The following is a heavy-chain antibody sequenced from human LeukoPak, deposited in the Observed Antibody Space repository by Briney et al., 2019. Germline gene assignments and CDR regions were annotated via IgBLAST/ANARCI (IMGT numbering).Heavy chain of an antibody. CDR3: ARVTMVRGVILNYYGMDV. V-gene: IGHV1-18*04. CDR1: GYSFTGYY. Sequence: ASVKVSCRASGYSFTGYYIHWLRQAPGQGLEWMGWINPYSGDTNYAQKLQGRVTMTTDTSTSTAYMELRSLRSDDTAVYYCARVTMVRGVILNYYGMDVWGQGTTVTVSS. CDR2: INPYSGDT. D-gene: IGHD3-10*01. J-gene: IGHJ6*02.